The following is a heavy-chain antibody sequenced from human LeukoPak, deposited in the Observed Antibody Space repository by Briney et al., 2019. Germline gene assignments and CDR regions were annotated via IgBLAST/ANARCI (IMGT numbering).Heavy chain of an antibody. CDR2: ISSSGRTI. V-gene: IGHV3-11*04. Sequence: GGSLRLSCAASGFTFSNYYMSWIRQAPGKGLEWVSYISSSGRTIYYADSVQGRFTISRDNAKNSLYLQMSSLRADDTAIYYCARAGELRYMDVWGKGTAVTVSS. CDR3: ARAGELRYMDV. D-gene: IGHD3-16*01. J-gene: IGHJ6*03. CDR1: GFTFSNYY.